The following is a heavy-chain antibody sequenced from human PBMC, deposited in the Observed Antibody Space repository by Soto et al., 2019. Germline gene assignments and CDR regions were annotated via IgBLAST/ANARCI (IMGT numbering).Heavy chain of an antibody. CDR3: ARSSGGNFGIIIEGTNWFAP. D-gene: IGHD1-26*01. CDR2: INPHGVST. V-gene: IGHV1-46*01. CDR1: RDTFTSYY. Sequence: QLVQSGGEVKQPGASVKVSCKAPRDTFTSYYINWVRQAPGQGLEWMGVINPHGVSTAYAQKFKGRVTLTRDTSASTVYMEVSSLTSEDTAMYYCARSSGGNFGIIIEGTNWFAPWGPGTLVTVSS. J-gene: IGHJ5*02.